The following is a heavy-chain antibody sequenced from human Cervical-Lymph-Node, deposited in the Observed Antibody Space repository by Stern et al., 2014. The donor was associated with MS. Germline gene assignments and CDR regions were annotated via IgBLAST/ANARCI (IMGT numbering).Heavy chain of an antibody. CDR3: TREATAHSGTFDF. D-gene: IGHD1-14*01. Sequence: QVQLVQSGAEMKKPWSSVKVSCKASGGSFSNSAVNWGRQAPGQGPEGMGVIIPMYGAANYAQKFQGRVTLIADESTSTAYMELISLTSEDTAVYYCTREATAHSGTFDFWGQGTLVTV. CDR1: GGSFSNSA. V-gene: IGHV1-69*01. J-gene: IGHJ4*02. CDR2: IIPMYGAA.